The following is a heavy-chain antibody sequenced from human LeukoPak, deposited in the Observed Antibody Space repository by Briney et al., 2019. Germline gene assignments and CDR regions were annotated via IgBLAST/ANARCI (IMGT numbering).Heavy chain of an antibody. CDR1: GFTFSTSW. Sequence: PGGSLRLSCATSGFTFSTSWMHWVRQAPGKGLVWVSRISGDGTTTTYADSVKGRFTISRDNAKNSLYLQMNSLRDEDTAVYYCAREMAHYFDSSGYSFWGQGTLVTVSS. J-gene: IGHJ4*02. D-gene: IGHD3-22*01. CDR3: AREMAHYFDSSGYSF. CDR2: ISGDGTTT. V-gene: IGHV3-74*01.